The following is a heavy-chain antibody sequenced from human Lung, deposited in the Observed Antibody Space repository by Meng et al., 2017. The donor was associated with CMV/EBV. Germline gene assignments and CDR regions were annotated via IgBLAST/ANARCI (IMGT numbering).Heavy chain of an antibody. V-gene: IGHV3-33*06. CDR1: GFTFSSCG. Sequence: SXKISXAASGFTFSSCGMHWVRQAPGKGLEWVAVIWYDGSNKYYADSVKGRFTISRDNSKNTLYLQMNSLRAEDTAVYYCAKDLFDFWRGYVGTFDYWGQGTXVTVSS. CDR2: IWYDGSNK. CDR3: AKDLFDFWRGYVGTFDY. D-gene: IGHD3-3*01. J-gene: IGHJ4*02.